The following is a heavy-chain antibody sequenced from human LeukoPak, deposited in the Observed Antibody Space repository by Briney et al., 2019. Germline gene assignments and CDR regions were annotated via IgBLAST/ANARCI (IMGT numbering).Heavy chain of an antibody. CDR1: GGSISSGDYY. CDR3: ATRPYYDSSGYYFG. D-gene: IGHD3-22*01. J-gene: IGHJ4*02. CDR2: IYYSGST. Sequence: SQTLSLTCTVSGGSISSGDYYWSWIRQPPGKGLEWIGYIYYSGSTYYNPSLKSRVTISVDTSKNQFSPKLSSVTAADTAVYYCATRPYYDSSGYYFGWGQGTLVTVSS. V-gene: IGHV4-30-4*01.